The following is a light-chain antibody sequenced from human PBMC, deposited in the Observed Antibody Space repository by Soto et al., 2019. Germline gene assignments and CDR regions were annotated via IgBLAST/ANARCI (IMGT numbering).Light chain of an antibody. CDR1: QTVSSSF. CDR2: AAS. CDR3: QQYGNSPQT. Sequence: IMVTKSPGTLSLSTGERATLSCRASQTVSSSFLAWYQQTPGQAPRLLIYAASSRATGIPDRFSGSGSGTDFTLTISRLEPEDFAVYYCQQYGNSPQTFGQGS. V-gene: IGKV3-20*01. J-gene: IGKJ1*01.